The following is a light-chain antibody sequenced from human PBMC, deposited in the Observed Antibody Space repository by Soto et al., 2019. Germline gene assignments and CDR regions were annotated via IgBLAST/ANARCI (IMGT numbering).Light chain of an antibody. CDR1: HIVSSNF. V-gene: IGKV3-20*01. CDR2: GAS. CDR3: QQYGSSPPFT. Sequence: EVVLTQSPGTLSLSPGERATLSCRASHIVSSNFFAWYQQKPGQAPRLLIYGASSRATGIPDRFSGSGSGTDFTLTISRLEPEDFAVYYCQQYGSSPPFTFGQGTKREIK. J-gene: IGKJ2*01.